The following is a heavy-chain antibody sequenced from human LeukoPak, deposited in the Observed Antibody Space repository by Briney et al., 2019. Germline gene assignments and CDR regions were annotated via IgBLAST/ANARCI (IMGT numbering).Heavy chain of an antibody. CDR3: AKDSAFYHIDV. D-gene: IGHD2/OR15-2a*01. J-gene: IGHJ6*03. CDR2: ISSSGTYT. CDR1: GFTFSGFA. V-gene: IGHV3-23*01. Sequence: GGSLRLSCAASGFTFSGFAMSWIRQAPGKGLEWVSSISSSGTYTYYADSVKGRFTISRDNSKNTLYLQMNSLKGDDTAVYYCAKDSAFYHIDVWGKGTRSSSP.